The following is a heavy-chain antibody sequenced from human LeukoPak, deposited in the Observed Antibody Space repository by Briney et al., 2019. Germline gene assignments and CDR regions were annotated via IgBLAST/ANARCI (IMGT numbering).Heavy chain of an antibody. Sequence: PGGSLRLSCVASGFTFTNYAMSWVRQAPGKGLEWVSAISGSGGSTYYADSVKGRFTISRDNSKNTLYLQMNSLRAEDTAVYYCAKAGGDSSSPPFDYWGQGTLVTVSS. V-gene: IGHV3-23*01. D-gene: IGHD6-6*01. CDR2: ISGSGGST. J-gene: IGHJ4*02. CDR1: GFTFTNYA. CDR3: AKAGGDSSSPPFDY.